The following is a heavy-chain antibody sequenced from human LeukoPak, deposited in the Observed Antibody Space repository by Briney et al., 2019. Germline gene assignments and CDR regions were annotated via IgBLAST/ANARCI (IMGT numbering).Heavy chain of an antibody. Sequence: ASETLSLTCTVSGGSISSYYWSWIRQPPGKGLEWIGYIYYSGSTNYNPSLKSRVTISVDTSKNQFSLKLSSVTAADTAVYYCARLAATWDFDHWGQGTLVTVSS. CDR2: IYYSGST. CDR1: GGSISSYY. V-gene: IGHV4-59*08. J-gene: IGHJ4*02. D-gene: IGHD2-15*01. CDR3: ARLAATWDFDH.